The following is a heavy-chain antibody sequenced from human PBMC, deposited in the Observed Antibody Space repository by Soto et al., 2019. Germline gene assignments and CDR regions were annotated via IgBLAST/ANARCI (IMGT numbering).Heavy chain of an antibody. Sequence: SSAQQEKKQGLEWMGGMVPIFGTANSAQKHQGRVTITADESTSTAYMQLSSLRSEDTAVYYCARDQGYRGNDGRPYYYYGTGVRGQGTTVTVTS. V-gene: IGHV1-69*01. CDR3: ARDQGYRGNDGRPYYYYGTGV. CDR2: MVPIFGTA. J-gene: IGHJ6*02. D-gene: IGHD1-26*01.